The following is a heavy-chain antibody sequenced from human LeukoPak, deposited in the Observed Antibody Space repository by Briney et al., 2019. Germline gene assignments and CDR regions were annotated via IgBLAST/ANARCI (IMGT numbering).Heavy chain of an antibody. V-gene: IGHV1-69*04. J-gene: IGHJ3*02. CDR1: GGTFSSYA. Sequence: ASVKVSCKASGGTFSSYAISWVRQAPGQGLEWMGRIIPILGIANYAQKFQGRVTITADKSTSTAYMELSSLRSEDTAVYYCAREKAAGTGAFDIWGQGTMVTVSS. D-gene: IGHD6-13*01. CDR3: AREKAAGTGAFDI. CDR2: IIPILGIA.